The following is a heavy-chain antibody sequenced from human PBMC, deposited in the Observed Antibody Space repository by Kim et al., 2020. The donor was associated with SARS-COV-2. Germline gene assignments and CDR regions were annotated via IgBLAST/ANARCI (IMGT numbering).Heavy chain of an antibody. CDR1: GFTFSSYW. D-gene: IGHD6-13*01. J-gene: IGHJ4*02. V-gene: IGHV3-7*01. CDR3: ARALYSSSWYDFDY. Sequence: GGSLRLSCAVSGFTFSSYWMSWVRQAPGKGLEWVANIKQDGSEKYYVDSVKGRFTISRDNAKNSLYLQMNSLRAEDTAVYYCARALYSSSWYDFDYWGQGALVTVSS. CDR2: IKQDGSEK.